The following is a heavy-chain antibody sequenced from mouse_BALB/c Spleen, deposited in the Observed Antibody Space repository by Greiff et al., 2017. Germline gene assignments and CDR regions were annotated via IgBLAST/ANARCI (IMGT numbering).Heavy chain of an antibody. CDR2: ISSGGSYT. D-gene: IGHD3-1*01. Sequence: DVKLVESGGGLVKPGGSLKLSCAASGFTFSSYAMSWVRQSPEKRLEWVAEISSGGSYTYYPDTVTGRFTISRDNAKNTLYLEMSSLRSEDTAMYYCARDRGLYYAMDYWGQGTSVTVSS. J-gene: IGHJ4*01. CDR1: GFTFSSYA. CDR3: ARDRGLYYAMDY. V-gene: IGHV5-9-4*01.